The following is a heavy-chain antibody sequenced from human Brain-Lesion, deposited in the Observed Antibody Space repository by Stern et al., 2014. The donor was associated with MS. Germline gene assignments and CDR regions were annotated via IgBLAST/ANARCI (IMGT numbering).Heavy chain of an antibody. J-gene: IGHJ4*02. CDR2: IYYRGST. CDR1: GGSISSSSYY. D-gene: IGHD3-10*01. Sequence: VQLVESGPGLVKPSETLSLTCTVSGGSISSSSYYWGWIRQPPGKGLEWIGSIYYRGSTYYNPALKSRAPLSMDTSTNHFSLRLSSVTAADTAVYFCAKLWLGELPESPFDYWGQGTLVTVSS. CDR3: AKLWLGELPESPFDY. V-gene: IGHV4-39*02.